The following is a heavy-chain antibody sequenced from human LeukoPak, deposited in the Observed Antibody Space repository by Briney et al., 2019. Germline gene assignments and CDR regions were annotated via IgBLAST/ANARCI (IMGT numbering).Heavy chain of an antibody. J-gene: IGHJ3*02. CDR3: AKDLGAEGSSWYFAFDI. D-gene: IGHD6-13*01. CDR2: ISSSSSYI. V-gene: IGHV3-21*04. Sequence: GGFLRLSCAASGFTFSSYSMNWVRQAPGKGLEWVSSISSSSSYIYYADSVKGRFTISRDNAKNSLYLQMNSLRAEDTAVYYCAKDLGAEGSSWYFAFDIWGQGTMVTVSS. CDR1: GFTFSSYS.